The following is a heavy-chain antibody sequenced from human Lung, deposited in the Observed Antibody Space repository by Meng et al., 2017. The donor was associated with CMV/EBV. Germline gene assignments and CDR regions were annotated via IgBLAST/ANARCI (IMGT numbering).Heavy chain of an antibody. CDR2: INHSGST. J-gene: IGHJ5*02. V-gene: IGHV4-34*01. CDR1: GGSFSGYY. Sequence: GSLRLSCAAYGGSFSGYYWSWIRQPPGKGLEWIGEINHSGSTNYNPSLKSRVTISVDTSKNQFSLKLGSVTAADTAVYYCARGGYCSSTSCYKLYRNWFDPWGQGALVTVSS. CDR3: ARGGYCSSTSCYKLYRNWFDP. D-gene: IGHD2-2*02.